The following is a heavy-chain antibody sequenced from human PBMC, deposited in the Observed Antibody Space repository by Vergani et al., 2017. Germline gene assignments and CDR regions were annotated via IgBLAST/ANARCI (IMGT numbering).Heavy chain of an antibody. CDR2: IYYSGST. CDR3: ARXLYYYDSSGYPKDAFDI. Sequence: QLQLQESGPGLVKPSETLSLTCTVSGGSISSSSYYWGWIRQPPGKGLEWIGSIYYSGSTYYIPSLKSRVTISVDTSKNQFSLKLSSVTAADTAVYYCARXLYYYDSSGYPKDAFDIWGQGTMVTVSS. J-gene: IGHJ3*02. D-gene: IGHD3-22*01. V-gene: IGHV4-39*07. CDR1: GGSISSSSYY.